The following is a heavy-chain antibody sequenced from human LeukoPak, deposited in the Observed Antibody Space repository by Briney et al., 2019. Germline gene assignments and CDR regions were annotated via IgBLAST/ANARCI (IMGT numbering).Heavy chain of an antibody. CDR2: ISSSSSYI. CDR3: ATANVNYYDSSGSFRY. CDR1: GFTFSSYG. Sequence: GGSLRLSCAASGFTFSSYGMHWVRQAPGKGLEWVSSISSSSSYIYYADSVKGRFTISRDNAKNSLYLQMNSLRAEDTAVYYCATANVNYYDSSGSFRYWGQGTLVTVSS. V-gene: IGHV3-21*01. J-gene: IGHJ4*02. D-gene: IGHD3-22*01.